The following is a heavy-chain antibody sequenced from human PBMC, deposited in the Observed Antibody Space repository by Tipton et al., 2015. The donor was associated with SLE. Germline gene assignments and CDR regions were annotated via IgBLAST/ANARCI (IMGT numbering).Heavy chain of an antibody. CDR2: IYYSGTS. CDR1: GVSIGSGGYY. J-gene: IGHJ4*02. D-gene: IGHD3-22*01. V-gene: IGHV4-31*03. Sequence: TLSLTCTVSGVSIGSGGYYWSWIRQHPGQGLEYIGYIYYSGTSYCIPSLKSRVTISVDTSKNQFSLRLSSVTAADTAVYYCARVHSAGDYDSSGFSNWGQGSLVTVSS. CDR3: ARVHSAGDYDSSGFSN.